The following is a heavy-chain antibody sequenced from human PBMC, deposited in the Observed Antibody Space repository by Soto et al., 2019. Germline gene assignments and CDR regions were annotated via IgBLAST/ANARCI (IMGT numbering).Heavy chain of an antibody. CDR3: ARGGKTANYDILTGYFRFDP. J-gene: IGHJ5*02. CDR1: GGSFSGYY. CDR2: INHSGST. V-gene: IGHV4-34*01. Sequence: SETLSLTCAVYGGSFSGYYWSWIRQPPGKGLEWIGEINHSGSTNYNPSLKSRVTISVDTSKNQFSLKLSSVTAADTAVYYCARGGKTANYDILTGYFRFDPWGQGTLVTVSS. D-gene: IGHD3-9*01.